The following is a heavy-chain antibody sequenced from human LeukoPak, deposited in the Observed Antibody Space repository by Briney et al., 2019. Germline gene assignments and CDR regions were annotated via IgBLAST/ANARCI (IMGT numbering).Heavy chain of an antibody. Sequence: GGSLRLSCAASGFTFSSHSMSWVRQAPGKGLEWVAYIKEDGREKDHVDSVKGRFTIPRDNAKNSLYLQMNTLRADDTAVYYCARWRWLQSEFDYWGQGTLVTVSS. CDR1: GFTFSSHS. J-gene: IGHJ4*02. CDR2: IKEDGREK. V-gene: IGHV3-7*01. CDR3: ARWRWLQSEFDY. D-gene: IGHD5-24*01.